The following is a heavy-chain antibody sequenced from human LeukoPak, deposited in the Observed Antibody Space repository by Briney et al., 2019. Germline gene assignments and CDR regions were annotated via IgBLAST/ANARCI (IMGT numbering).Heavy chain of an antibody. J-gene: IGHJ5*02. V-gene: IGHV1-2*02. Sequence: ASVKVSCKASGYTFTGYYMHWVRQAPGQGLEWMGWINPNSGGTNYAQKFQGRVTITRDTSISTAYMELSRQRSDDTAVYYCARGPEVPAAIKGIWFDPWGQGTLVTVTS. CDR3: ARGPEVPAAIKGIWFDP. CDR1: GYTFTGYY. D-gene: IGHD2-2*02. CDR2: INPNSGGT.